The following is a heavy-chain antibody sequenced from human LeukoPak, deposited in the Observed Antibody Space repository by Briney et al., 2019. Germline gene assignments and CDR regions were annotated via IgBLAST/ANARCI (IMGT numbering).Heavy chain of an antibody. D-gene: IGHD7-27*01. V-gene: IGHV3-7*01. J-gene: IGHJ4*02. CDR3: ARDKMTGDSYFDY. CDR1: GFTFSSHW. Sequence: GGSLRLSCAGSGFTFSSHWIGWVRQAPGKGLEWVAHINQDGSQKYYVDSVKGRFTISRDNAKNSLLLQMDGLRAEDTAVYYCARDKMTGDSYFDYWGQGILVTVSS. CDR2: INQDGSQK.